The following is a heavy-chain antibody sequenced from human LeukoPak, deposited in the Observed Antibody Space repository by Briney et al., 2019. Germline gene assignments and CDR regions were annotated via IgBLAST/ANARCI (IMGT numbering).Heavy chain of an antibody. Sequence: PGGSLRLSCAASGFSFSSYAMSWVRQAPGKGLEWVSGISGSGGSTYYADSVKGRFTISRDNSKNTLYVQMNSLRAEDTAVYYCAKARGLCSGGSCYNPFDPWGQGTLVTVSS. CDR1: GFSFSSYA. CDR3: AKARGLCSGGSCYNPFDP. D-gene: IGHD2-15*01. V-gene: IGHV3-23*01. J-gene: IGHJ5*02. CDR2: ISGSGGST.